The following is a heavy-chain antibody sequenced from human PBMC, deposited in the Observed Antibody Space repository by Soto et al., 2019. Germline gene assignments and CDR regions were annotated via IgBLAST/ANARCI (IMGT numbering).Heavy chain of an antibody. Sequence: SETLSLTFTLSGGSISSGGYYWSWIRQHPGKGLVWIGYIYYSGSTYYNPSLKSRVTISVDTSKNQFSLKLSSVTAADTAVYYCARVPPTGGNARRNWWDPWGQGTLVTVSS. V-gene: IGHV4-31*02. CDR3: ARVPPTGGNARRNWWDP. CDR1: GGSISSGGYY. CDR2: IYYSGST. D-gene: IGHD2-15*01. J-gene: IGHJ5*02.